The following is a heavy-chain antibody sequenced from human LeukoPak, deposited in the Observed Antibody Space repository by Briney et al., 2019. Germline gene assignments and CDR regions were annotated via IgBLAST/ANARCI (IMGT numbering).Heavy chain of an antibody. Sequence: GGSLRLSCAASGFTFSSYGMHWVRQAPGKGLEWVAVIWYDGSNKYYADSVKGRFTISRDNSKNTLYLQMNSLRAEDTAVYYCARGIGRVPAAMYYYGMDVWGQGTTVTVSS. CDR3: ARGIGRVPAAMYYYGMDV. J-gene: IGHJ6*02. D-gene: IGHD2-2*01. CDR1: GFTFSSYG. V-gene: IGHV3-33*01. CDR2: IWYDGSNK.